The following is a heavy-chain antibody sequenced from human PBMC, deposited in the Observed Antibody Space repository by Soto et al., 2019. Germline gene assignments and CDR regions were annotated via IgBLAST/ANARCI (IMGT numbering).Heavy chain of an antibody. CDR3: ARHLPPGTSTQLPFDY. CDR1: GYYFATYW. V-gene: IGHV5-51*01. J-gene: IGHJ4*02. D-gene: IGHD1-1*01. Sequence: GEPLKISYKGSGYYFATYWIGWVSQMPGKGLEWMGIIYPGDSDTRYSPSFQGQVTISVDNSITTAYLQWSSLKASDTAMYYCARHLPPGTSTQLPFDYWGRGTLVTAPQ. CDR2: IYPGDSDT.